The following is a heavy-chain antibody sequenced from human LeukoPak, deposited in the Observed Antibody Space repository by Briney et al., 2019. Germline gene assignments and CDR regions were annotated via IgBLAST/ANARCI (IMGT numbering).Heavy chain of an antibody. Sequence: GGSLRLSCAASGFTFSSYSMNWVRQAPGKGLEWVSSISSSSSYIYYADSVKGRFTISRDNAKNSLYLQMNSLRAEDTAVYYCAKSTAMVNYFDYWGQGTLVTVSS. CDR2: ISSSSSYI. CDR1: GFTFSSYS. CDR3: AKSTAMVNYFDY. V-gene: IGHV3-21*04. D-gene: IGHD5-18*01. J-gene: IGHJ4*02.